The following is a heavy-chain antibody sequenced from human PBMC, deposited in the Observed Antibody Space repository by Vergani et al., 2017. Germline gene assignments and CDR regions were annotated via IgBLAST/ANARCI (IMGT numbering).Heavy chain of an antibody. CDR1: GGPFSRYA. D-gene: IGHD3-3*01. Sequence: QLVQSVAEVKKPRSSVKVPCKAAGGPFSRYASSWVRHAPRPRLEWMGRILPILGTATYAQKFQGRVTITADKSTSTAYMELSSLRSEDTAVYYCARNPPNYDFWSGYIAMTPFDIWGQGTMVTVSS. CDR3: ARNPPNYDFWSGYIAMTPFDI. J-gene: IGHJ3*02. V-gene: IGHV1-69*14. CDR2: ILPILGTA.